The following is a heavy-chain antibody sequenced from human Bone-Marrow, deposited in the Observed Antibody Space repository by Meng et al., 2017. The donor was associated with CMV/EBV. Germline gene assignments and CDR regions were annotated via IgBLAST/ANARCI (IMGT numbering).Heavy chain of an antibody. CDR1: GGSISSSSYY. V-gene: IGHV4-39*07. Sequence: SETLSLTCTVSGGSISSSSYYWGWIRQPPGKGLEWIGSIYYSGSTYYNPSLKSRVTISVDTSKNQFSLKLSSVTAADTAVYYCARDPSGSGYYYYGMDVWGQGTTVTVSS. D-gene: IGHD3-22*01. CDR3: ARDPSGSGYYYYGMDV. CDR2: IYYSGST. J-gene: IGHJ6*02.